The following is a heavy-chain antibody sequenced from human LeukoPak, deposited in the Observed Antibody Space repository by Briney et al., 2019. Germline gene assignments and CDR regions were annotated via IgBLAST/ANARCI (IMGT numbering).Heavy chain of an antibody. CDR1: GFTFSSYG. CDR2: ISYDGSNK. V-gene: IGHV3-30*18. CDR3: AKAYGDYWPHYYYYGMDV. Sequence: PGRSLRLSCAASGFTFSSYGMHWVRQAPGKGLEWVAVISYDGSNKYYADSVKGRFTISRDNSKNTLYLQMNSLRAEDTAVYYCAKAYGDYWPHYYYYGMDVWGQGTTVTVSS. J-gene: IGHJ6*02. D-gene: IGHD4-17*01.